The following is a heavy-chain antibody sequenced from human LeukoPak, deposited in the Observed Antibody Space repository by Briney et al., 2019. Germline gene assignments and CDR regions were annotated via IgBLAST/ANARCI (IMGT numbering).Heavy chain of an antibody. J-gene: IGHJ6*04. CDR2: ISSSSSYT. D-gene: IGHD6-13*01. CDR3: ARDGYSSSWSHIYGMDV. CDR1: GFTFSDYY. V-gene: IGHV3-11*06. Sequence: GRSLRLSCAASGFTFSDYYMSWIRQAPGKGLEWVSYISSSSSYTNYADSVKGRFTISRDNAKNSLYLQMNSLRAEDTAVYYCARDGYSSSWSHIYGMDVWGKGTTVTVSS.